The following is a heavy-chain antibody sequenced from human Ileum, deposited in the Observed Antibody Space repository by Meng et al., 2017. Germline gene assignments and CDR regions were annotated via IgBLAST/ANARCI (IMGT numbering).Heavy chain of an antibody. V-gene: IGHV4-4*02. CDR2: IHHSGTT. CDR1: GGSISSSIW. J-gene: IGHJ4*02. D-gene: IGHD3-10*01. Sequence: QVQLQASRPGPVKPSGPLSLSCAVSGGSISSSIWWSWVRQSPEKGLEWIGEIHHSGTTNYSPSLKSRLTISVDKSKNQFSLKLQSVTAADTAVYFCARGVVSGSHYNTYWGQGILVTVSS. CDR3: ARGVVSGSHYNTY.